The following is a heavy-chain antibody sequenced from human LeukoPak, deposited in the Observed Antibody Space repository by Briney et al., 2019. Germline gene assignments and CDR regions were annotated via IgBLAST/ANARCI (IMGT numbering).Heavy chain of an antibody. V-gene: IGHV3-48*03. Sequence: GGSLRLSCAVSGFPFSIYEMNWVRQAPGKGLEWVSNIGSSGTTRYYADSVKGRFSISRDNAKNSLYLQMNSLRVEDTGVYYCAFLAVASDFDYWGQGALVTVSS. CDR1: GFPFSIYE. D-gene: IGHD6-19*01. CDR2: IGSSGTTR. J-gene: IGHJ4*02. CDR3: AFLAVASDFDY.